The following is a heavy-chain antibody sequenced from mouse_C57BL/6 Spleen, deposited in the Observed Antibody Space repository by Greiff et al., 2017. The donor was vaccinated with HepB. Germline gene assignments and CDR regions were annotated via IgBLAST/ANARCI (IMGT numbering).Heavy chain of an antibody. CDR2: IYPGSGST. D-gene: IGHD1-1*01. CDR3: ARSPYYYGSSYWYFDV. V-gene: IGHV1-55*01. CDR1: GYTFTSYW. J-gene: IGHJ1*03. Sequence: QVQLQQPGAELVKPGASVKMSCKASGYTFTSYWITWVKQRPEQGLEWIGDIYPGSGSTNYNEKFKSKATLTVDTSSSTAYMQLSSLTSEDSAVYYCARSPYYYGSSYWYFDVWGTGTTVTVSS.